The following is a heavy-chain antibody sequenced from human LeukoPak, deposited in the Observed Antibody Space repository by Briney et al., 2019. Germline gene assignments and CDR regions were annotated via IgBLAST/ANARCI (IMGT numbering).Heavy chain of an antibody. D-gene: IGHD2-8*01. CDR1: AFTFRRYS. V-gene: IGHV3-21*01. Sequence: GGSLRLSCAASAFTFRRYSINGVRQAPGRGLEWVSTIREHSTYIHYADSVKGRFTISRDNAKNSLSLQMNGLRAEDTAVYYCAREGGNGDYFYYMDVWGKGTTVTVSS. CDR3: AREGGNGDYFYYMDV. CDR2: IREHSTYI. J-gene: IGHJ6*03.